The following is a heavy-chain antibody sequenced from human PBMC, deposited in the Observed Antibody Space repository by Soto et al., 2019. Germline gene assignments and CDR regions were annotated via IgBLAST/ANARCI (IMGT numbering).Heavy chain of an antibody. CDR1: GYTFTRYD. CDR3: ARGPPFMAARLKYYYYGMDV. D-gene: IGHD6-6*01. Sequence: SVKVSCKASGYTFTRYDINSLQQATVQELEWMGWMNPNSGNTGYAQKFQGRVTMTRNTSISTAYMELSSLRSEDTAVYYCARGPPFMAARLKYYYYGMDVCGQGPTVIVSS. V-gene: IGHV1-8*01. J-gene: IGHJ6*02. CDR2: MNPNSGNT.